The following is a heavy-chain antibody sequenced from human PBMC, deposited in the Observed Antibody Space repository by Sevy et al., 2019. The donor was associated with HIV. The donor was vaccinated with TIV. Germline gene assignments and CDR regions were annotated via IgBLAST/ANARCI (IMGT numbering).Heavy chain of an antibody. CDR3: AKDFTGYNGMDV. CDR1: GITFSTSG. J-gene: IGHJ6*02. Sequence: GGSLRLSCAVSGITFSTSGMHWVRQAPGKGLEWVAVMSYHGRDKFYADSVKGRSTISRDNSKNILYLQMISLRAEDTAGYYCAKDFTGYNGMDVWGQGTMVTVSS. V-gene: IGHV3-30*18. D-gene: IGHD3-9*01. CDR2: MSYHGRDK.